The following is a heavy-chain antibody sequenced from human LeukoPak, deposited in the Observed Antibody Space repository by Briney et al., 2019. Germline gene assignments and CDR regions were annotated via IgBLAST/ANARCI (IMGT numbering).Heavy chain of an antibody. CDR2: ISYDGSNK. D-gene: IGHD3-16*01. CDR3: AKDFGFKSVYYYYGMDV. Sequence: GGSLRLSCAASGFTFSSYGMHWVRQAPGKGLEWVAVISYDGSNKYYADSVKGRFTISRDNSKNTLYLQMNSLRAEDTAVYYCAKDFGFKSVYYYYGMDVWGKGTTVTVSS. V-gene: IGHV3-30*18. J-gene: IGHJ6*04. CDR1: GFTFSSYG.